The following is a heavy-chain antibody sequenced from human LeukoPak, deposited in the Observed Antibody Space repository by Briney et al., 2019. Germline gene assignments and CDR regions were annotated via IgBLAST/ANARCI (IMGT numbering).Heavy chain of an antibody. CDR3: AICSNDPTAGGRYYYYMDV. V-gene: IGHV5-51*01. CDR1: GYSFTTYW. J-gene: IGHJ6*03. D-gene: IGHD3-16*01. CDR2: IYAGDSDT. Sequence: GESLKISCKGSGYSFTTYWIGWVRPMPGKGLEWMGIIYAGDSDTRYSPSFQGQVTISADKSISTAYLRWSSLKASDTAMYYCAICSNDPTAGGRYYYYMDVWGKGTTVTVSS.